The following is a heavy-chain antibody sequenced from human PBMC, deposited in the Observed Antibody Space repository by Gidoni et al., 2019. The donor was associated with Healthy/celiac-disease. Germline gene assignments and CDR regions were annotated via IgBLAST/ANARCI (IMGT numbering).Heavy chain of an antibody. CDR3: ARDYYDSSGYPPAFDI. Sequence: QVQLQESGPGLVKPSETLSLTCTVSGGSISSYYWSWIRQPPGKGLEWIGYIYYSGSTNYNPSLKSRVTISVDTSKNQFSLKLSSVTAADTAVYYCARDYYDSSGYPPAFDIWGQGTMVTVSS. CDR1: GGSISSYY. CDR2: IYYSGST. D-gene: IGHD3-22*01. J-gene: IGHJ3*02. V-gene: IGHV4-59*01.